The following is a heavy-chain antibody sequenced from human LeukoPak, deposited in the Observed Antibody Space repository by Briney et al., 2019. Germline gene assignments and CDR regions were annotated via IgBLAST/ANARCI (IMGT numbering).Heavy chain of an antibody. CDR1: GFTVSSNY. V-gene: IGHV3-53*01. Sequence: PGGSLRLSCAASGFTVSSNYMNWVRQAPGKGLEWVSVIYSGGSTYYADSVKGRFTISRDNSKNTLYLQMNSLRAEDTAVYYCARVGYFASGNFYNDRGGFDYWGQGTLVTVSS. J-gene: IGHJ4*02. CDR2: IYSGGST. CDR3: ARVGYFASGNFYNDRGGFDY. D-gene: IGHD3-10*01.